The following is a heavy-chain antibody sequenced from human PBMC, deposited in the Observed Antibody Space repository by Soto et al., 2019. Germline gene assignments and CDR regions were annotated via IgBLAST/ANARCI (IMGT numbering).Heavy chain of an antibody. CDR2: IYYSGST. J-gene: IGHJ4*02. V-gene: IGHV4-59*01. D-gene: IGHD4-17*01. CDR1: GGSISSYY. Sequence: PSETLSLTCTVSGGSISSYYWSWIRQPPGKGLEWIGYIYYSGSTNYNPSLKSRVTISVDTSKNQFSLKLSSVTAADTAVYYCARDFGFGDYALGWGQGTLVTVSS. CDR3: ARDFGFGDYALG.